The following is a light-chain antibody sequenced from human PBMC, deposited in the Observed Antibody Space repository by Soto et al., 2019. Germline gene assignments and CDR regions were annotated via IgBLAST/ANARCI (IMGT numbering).Light chain of an antibody. CDR2: DVS. CDR1: QGIRNY. Sequence: DIQMTQSPSSLSASVGDRVTITCQASQGIRNYLNWYQQKPGQAPKLLIYDVSHLESGVPSRFSGSGSGTEFTLTISSLQPDDFATYYCQQYNSYSLTFGGGTKVDI. V-gene: IGKV1-5*01. J-gene: IGKJ4*01. CDR3: QQYNSYSLT.